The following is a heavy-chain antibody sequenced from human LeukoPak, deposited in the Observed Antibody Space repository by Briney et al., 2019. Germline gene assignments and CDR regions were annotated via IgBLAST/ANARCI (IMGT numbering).Heavy chain of an antibody. D-gene: IGHD4-17*01. CDR1: GFSLSTSGVG. CDR3: ATYMTTVNY. V-gene: IGHV4-31*03. Sequence: ESGPTLVKPTQTLTLTCTFSGFSLSTSGVGVGWIRQPPGKALEWIGYIYYSGSTYYNPSLKSRVTISVDTSKNQFSLKLSSVTAADTAVYYCATYMTTVNYWGQGTLVTVSS. CDR2: IYYSGST. J-gene: IGHJ4*02.